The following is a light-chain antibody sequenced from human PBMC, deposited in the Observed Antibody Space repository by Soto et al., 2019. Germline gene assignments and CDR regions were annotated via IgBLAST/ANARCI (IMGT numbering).Light chain of an antibody. CDR1: LGISSSY. CDR3: QHYRTS. CDR2: GAS. V-gene: IGKV3-20*01. Sequence: EIVLTQSPGTLSLSPGERATLSCRASLGISSSYLAWYQQKPGQPPRLLIYGASSRATGIPDRFSGSGSGTDFTLSITRLEPEDFAVYYCQHYRTSFGGGTKVEIK. J-gene: IGKJ4*01.